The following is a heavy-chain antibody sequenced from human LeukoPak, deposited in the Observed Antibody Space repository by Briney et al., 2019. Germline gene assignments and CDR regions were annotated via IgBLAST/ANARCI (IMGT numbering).Heavy chain of an antibody. CDR3: ARGITVVGYYFDN. Sequence: SQTLSLTCVISGDSVSSNSAAWNWIRQSPSGGLEWLGRTYYRSKWYNDYPVSVKSRITINPDTSKNQFSLQLTSVTPEDTAVYYCARGITVVGYYFDNWGQGTLVTVSS. J-gene: IGHJ4*02. D-gene: IGHD1-14*01. V-gene: IGHV6-1*01. CDR1: GDSVSSNSAA. CDR2: TYYRSKWYN.